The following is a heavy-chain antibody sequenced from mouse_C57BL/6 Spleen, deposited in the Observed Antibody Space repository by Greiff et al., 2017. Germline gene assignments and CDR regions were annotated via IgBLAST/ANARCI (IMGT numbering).Heavy chain of an antibody. CDR2: ISNLAYSI. D-gene: IGHD2-4*01. Sequence: EVKLVESGGGLVQPGGSLKLSCAASGFTFSDYGMAWVRQAPRKGPEWVAFISNLAYSIYYADTVTGRFTISRENAKNTLYLEMSSLRSEDTAMYYCARRGTYYDYDGAMDYWGQGTSVTVSS. CDR1: GFTFSDYG. J-gene: IGHJ4*01. V-gene: IGHV5-15*04. CDR3: ARRGTYYDYDGAMDY.